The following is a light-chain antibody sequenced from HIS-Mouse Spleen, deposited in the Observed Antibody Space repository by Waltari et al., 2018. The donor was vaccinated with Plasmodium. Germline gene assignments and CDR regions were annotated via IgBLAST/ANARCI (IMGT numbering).Light chain of an antibody. CDR1: QSVSSY. J-gene: IGKJ3*01. CDR3: QQRSNWPIT. CDR2: DAS. V-gene: IGKV3-11*01. Sequence: EIVLTKSPATLSSSPGDRPTLSCRASQSVSSYLAWYQQKPGQAPRLLIYDASNRATGIPARFSGSGSGTDFTLTISSLEPEDFAVYYCQQRSNWPITFGPGTKVDIK.